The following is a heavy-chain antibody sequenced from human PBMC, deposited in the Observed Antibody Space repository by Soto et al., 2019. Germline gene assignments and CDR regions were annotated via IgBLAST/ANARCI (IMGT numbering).Heavy chain of an antibody. CDR3: ARVGYCSGGSCYSFDY. V-gene: IGHV4-30-2*01. Sequence: SETLSLTCAVSGGSISSGGYSWSWIRQPPGKGLEWIGYMYHSGSTYYNPSLKSRVTISVDTSKNQFSLKLSSVTAADTAVYYCARVGYCSGGSCYSFDYWGQGTLVTVSS. CDR1: GGSISSGGYS. D-gene: IGHD2-15*01. CDR2: MYHSGST. J-gene: IGHJ4*02.